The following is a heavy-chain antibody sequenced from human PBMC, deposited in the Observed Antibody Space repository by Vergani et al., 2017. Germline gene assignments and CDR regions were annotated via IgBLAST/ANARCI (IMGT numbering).Heavy chain of an antibody. CDR2: IHPADSDT. V-gene: IGHV5-51*01. CDR3: ARLYGRNSSGSEYFDY. Sequence: EVQLVQSGAEVKKPGESLKISCQISGYSFTNYCIGWVRQMPGKGLEWMGIIHPADSDTRYSPSFQGQVTISVDKSISSAYLQRSSLRASDSAMYYCARLYGRNSSGSEYFDYWGQGTLVTGSS. D-gene: IGHD6-25*01. CDR1: GYSFTNYC. J-gene: IGHJ4*02.